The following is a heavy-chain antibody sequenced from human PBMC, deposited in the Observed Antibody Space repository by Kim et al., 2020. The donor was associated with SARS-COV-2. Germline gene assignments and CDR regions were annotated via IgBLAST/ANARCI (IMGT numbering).Heavy chain of an antibody. V-gene: IGHV3-53*01. CDR3: ARVCRGWCSAPNDY. CDR2: IYSGGST. CDR1: GFTVSSNY. J-gene: IGHJ4*02. Sequence: GGSLRLSCAASGFTVSSNYMSWVRQAPGKGLEWVSVIYSGGSTYYADSVKGRFTISRDNSKNTLYLQMNSLRAEDTAVYYCARVCRGWCSAPNDYWGQGTLVTVSS. D-gene: IGHD2-8*01.